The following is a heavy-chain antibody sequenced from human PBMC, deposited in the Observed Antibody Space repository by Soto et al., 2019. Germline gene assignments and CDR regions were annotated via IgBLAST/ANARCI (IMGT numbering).Heavy chain of an antibody. CDR2: IWYDGSNK. V-gene: IGHV3-33*01. Sequence: ESGGGMVQSGRSLRLSCAASGFTFRTHGMHWVRQAPGKGLEWVAFIWYDGSNKYYADSVRGRFTISRDNSKNTLLLQLDNLRAEDTAVYYCAREPSYCTGTTCSSNYMDVWGKGTTVTVSS. J-gene: IGHJ6*03. D-gene: IGHD2-8*02. CDR1: GFTFRTHG. CDR3: AREPSYCTGTTCSSNYMDV.